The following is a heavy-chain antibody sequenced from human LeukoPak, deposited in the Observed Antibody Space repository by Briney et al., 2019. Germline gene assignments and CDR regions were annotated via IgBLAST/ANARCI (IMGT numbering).Heavy chain of an antibody. CDR1: GFTFSRDW. CDR3: TRGSYYFNY. V-gene: IGHV3-74*01. Sequence: GGSPRLSCAASGFTFSRDWMHWVRQAPGRGLVWVSRINADESSTAYADSVKGRFIISRDNAKNTLYLQMNSLRVEDTAVYYCTRGSYYFNYWGQGTLVTVSS. CDR2: INADESST. J-gene: IGHJ4*02.